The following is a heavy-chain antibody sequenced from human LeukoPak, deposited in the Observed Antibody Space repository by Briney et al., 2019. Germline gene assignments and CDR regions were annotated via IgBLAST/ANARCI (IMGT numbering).Heavy chain of an antibody. V-gene: IGHV3-23*01. CDR2: ISGSAYST. J-gene: IGHJ4*02. Sequence: PGGSLRLSCAASGFTFSDYYMSWIRQAPGKGLEWVSAISGSAYSTYYADSVKGHFTISRDNSKNTLYLQMNSLRAEDTAVYYCAEETVAAPPIDYWGQGTLVTVSS. CDR1: GFTFSDYY. D-gene: IGHD6-19*01. CDR3: AEETVAAPPIDY.